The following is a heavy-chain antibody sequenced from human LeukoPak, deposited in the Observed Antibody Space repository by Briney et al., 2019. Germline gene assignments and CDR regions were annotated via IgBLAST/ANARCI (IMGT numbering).Heavy chain of an antibody. D-gene: IGHD3-3*01. CDR1: GFTVSSNY. J-gene: IGHJ3*02. CDR2: IYSGGST. V-gene: IGHV3-53*01. CDR3: ARDKEWLFSLDAFDI. Sequence: GGSLRLSCAASGFTVSSNYMSWVRQAPGKGLEWVLVIYSGGSTYYADSVRGRFTISRDNAKNTLYLQMNSLRAEDTAVYYCARDKEWLFSLDAFDIWGQGTMVTVSS.